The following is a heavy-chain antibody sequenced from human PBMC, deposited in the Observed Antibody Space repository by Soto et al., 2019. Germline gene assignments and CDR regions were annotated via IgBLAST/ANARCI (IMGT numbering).Heavy chain of an antibody. V-gene: IGHV4-34*01. J-gene: IGHJ6*03. CDR1: GGSFSGYY. CDR3: ARGKGYCSSTSCAAVPYYYYMDV. D-gene: IGHD2-2*01. CDR2: INHSGST. Sequence: SETLSLTCAVYGGSFSGYYWSWIRQPPGKGLEWIGEINHSGSTNYNPSLKSRVTISVDTSKNQFSLKLSSVTAADTAVYYCARGKGYCSSTSCAAVPYYYYMDVWGKGTTVTVSS.